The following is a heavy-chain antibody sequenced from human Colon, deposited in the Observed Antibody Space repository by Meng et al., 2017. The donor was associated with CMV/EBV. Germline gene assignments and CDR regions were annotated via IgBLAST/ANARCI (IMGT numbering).Heavy chain of an antibody. CDR2: IYWDDDT. Sequence: QIPLKESGPTLVKPTQTLTLICTFSGFSFTTDKAGVGWIRHPPGKALEWLALIYWDDDTRYSPSLKTRLTITRDTSKNQVILTMTNMDPADTATYYCVHRSYSGQDDYWGQGALVTVSS. D-gene: IGHD5-12*01. CDR3: VHRSYSGQDDY. V-gene: IGHV2-5*02. CDR1: GFSFTTDKAG. J-gene: IGHJ4*02.